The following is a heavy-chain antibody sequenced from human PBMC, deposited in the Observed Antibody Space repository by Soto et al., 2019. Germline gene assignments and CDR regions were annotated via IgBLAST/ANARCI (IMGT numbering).Heavy chain of an antibody. J-gene: IGHJ3*02. Sequence: EVQLVESGGGLVQPGGSLRLSCAASGFTFSSYWMHWVRQAPGKGLVWVSCINSDGSSTSYADSVKGRFTISRDNAKNTLYLQMNSLRAEDTAVYYCARDMRLLWFGESAGEEDAFDIWGQGTMVTVSS. D-gene: IGHD3-10*01. CDR3: ARDMRLLWFGESAGEEDAFDI. CDR1: GFTFSSYW. V-gene: IGHV3-74*01. CDR2: INSDGSST.